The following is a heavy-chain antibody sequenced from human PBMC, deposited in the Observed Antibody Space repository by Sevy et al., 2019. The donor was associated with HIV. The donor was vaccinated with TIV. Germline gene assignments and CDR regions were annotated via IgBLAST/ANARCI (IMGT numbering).Heavy chain of an antibody. D-gene: IGHD2-8*01. CDR3: ARVKLRGAYDYDF. V-gene: IGHV4-38-2*02. CDR1: GYSISGDYY. J-gene: IGHJ4*02. CDR2: IYHSGST. Sequence: SETLSLTCTVSGYSISGDYYWGWIRQPPGKGLEWIVHIYHSGSTYYNPSLDSRVTPSVDTSKNQFSLRLSSVTAADTAIYYCARVKLRGAYDYDFWGQGTLVTVSS.